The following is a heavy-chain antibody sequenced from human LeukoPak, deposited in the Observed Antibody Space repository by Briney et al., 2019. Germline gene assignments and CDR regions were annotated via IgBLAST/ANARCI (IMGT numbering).Heavy chain of an antibody. CDR1: RFTFSNYW. CDR3: ARSNQADDY. V-gene: IGHV3-74*01. D-gene: IGHD4-11*01. CDR2: INPGGSST. Sequence: GGSLRLSCAPSRFTFSNYWMHSVRQVPEKGLVWVSRINPGGSSTTYADSVKGRFTISRDNGKNTLYLQMNSLRAEDTAVYYCARSNQADDYWGQGTLVTVSS. J-gene: IGHJ4*02.